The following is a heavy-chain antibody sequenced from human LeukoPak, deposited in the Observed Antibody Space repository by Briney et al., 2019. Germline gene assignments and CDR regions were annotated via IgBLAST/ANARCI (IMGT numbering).Heavy chain of an antibody. J-gene: IGHJ3*02. Sequence: GGSLRLSCAASGFTFSSYAMSWVRQAPGKGLEWVSAISGSGGSTYYADSVKGRFTISRDNSKNTLYLQMNSLRAEDTAVYYCARDPQLSMVRGVNDAFDIWGQGTMVTVSS. CDR2: ISGSGGST. CDR3: ARDPQLSMVRGVNDAFDI. V-gene: IGHV3-23*01. D-gene: IGHD3-10*01. CDR1: GFTFSSYA.